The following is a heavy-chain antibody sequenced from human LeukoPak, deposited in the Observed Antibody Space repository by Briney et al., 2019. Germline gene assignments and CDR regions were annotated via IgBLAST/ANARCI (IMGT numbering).Heavy chain of an antibody. CDR2: ISYDGSNK. CDR1: GFTFSSYA. V-gene: IGHV3-30-3*01. CDR3: ARDPTY. Sequence: GGSLRLSCAASGFTFSSYAMHWVRQAPGKGLEWVAVISYDGSNKYYADSVKGRFTISRDNSKNTLFLQMNSLRAEDTAVYYCARDPTYWGQGTLVTVSS. J-gene: IGHJ4*02.